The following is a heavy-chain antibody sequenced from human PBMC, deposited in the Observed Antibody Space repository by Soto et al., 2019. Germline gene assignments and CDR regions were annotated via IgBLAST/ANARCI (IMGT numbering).Heavy chain of an antibody. CDR1: GGSISSSSYY. V-gene: IGHV4-39*01. D-gene: IGHD3-10*01. CDR3: ARQGGSGRSANYYFDY. CDR2: IYYSGST. J-gene: IGHJ4*02. Sequence: QLQLQESGPGLVKPSETLSLTCTVSGGSISSSSYYWGWIRQPPGKGLEWIGSIYYSGSTYYNPFLKSRVTISVDTSKNQFSLKLSSVTAADTAVYYCARQGGSGRSANYYFDYWGQGTLVTVSS.